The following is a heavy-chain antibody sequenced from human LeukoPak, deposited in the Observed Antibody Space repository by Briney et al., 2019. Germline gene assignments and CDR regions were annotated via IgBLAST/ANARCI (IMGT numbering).Heavy chain of an antibody. D-gene: IGHD4-17*01. CDR1: GGSISSYY. CDR2: IYYSGST. CDR3: ARGLNRNDYGDYDY. V-gene: IGHV4-59*01. J-gene: IGHJ4*02. Sequence: SETLSLTCTVSGGSISSYYWSWIRQPPGKGLEWIGYIYYSGSTNYNPSLKSRVTISVDTSKNQFSLKLSSVTAADTAVYYCARGLNRNDYGDYDYWGQGTLVTVSS.